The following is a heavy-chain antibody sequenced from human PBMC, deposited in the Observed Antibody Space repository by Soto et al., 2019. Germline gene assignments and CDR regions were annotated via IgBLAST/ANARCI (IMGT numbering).Heavy chain of an antibody. Sequence: LRLYCAASGLTFSCYAMHWVRQASGKGLEWVAVISYDGSNKYYADSVKGRFTISRDNSKNTLYLQMNSLRAEDTAAYYCARAKRFLGWSSEYGMDDWCQGTMVTASS. D-gene: IGHD3-3*01. V-gene: IGHV3-30-3*01. CDR2: ISYDGSNK. CDR1: GLTFSCYA. J-gene: IGHJ6*02. CDR3: ARAKRFLGWSSEYGMDD.